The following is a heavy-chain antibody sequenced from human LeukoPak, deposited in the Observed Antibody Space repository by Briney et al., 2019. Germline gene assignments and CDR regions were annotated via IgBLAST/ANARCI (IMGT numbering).Heavy chain of an antibody. J-gene: IGHJ5*02. Sequence: SETLSLTCTVSGGSVSSCYWSWIRQPPGKGLEWIGYICNNESPNYNPSLKSRVTISVDTSKNQFSLKLSSVTAADTAVYYCASHKPFSNTWYGLDPWGQGTLVTVSS. CDR3: ASHKPFSNTWYGLDP. D-gene: IGHD6-13*01. V-gene: IGHV4-4*09. CDR1: GGSVSSCY. CDR2: ICNNESP.